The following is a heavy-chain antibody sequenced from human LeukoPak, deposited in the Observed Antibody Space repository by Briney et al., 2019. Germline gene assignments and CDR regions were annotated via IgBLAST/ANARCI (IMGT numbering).Heavy chain of an antibody. J-gene: IGHJ4*02. D-gene: IGHD5-18*01. CDR1: GGSISSYY. V-gene: IGHV4-59*08. CDR3: ARYEDSYGYDY. Sequence: PSETLSLTCTVSGGSISSYYWSWIRQPPGKGLEWIGYIYYSGSTNYNPSLKSRVTISVDTSKNQFSLKLSSVTAADTAVYYCARYEDSYGYDYWGQGTLVTVSS. CDR2: IYYSGST.